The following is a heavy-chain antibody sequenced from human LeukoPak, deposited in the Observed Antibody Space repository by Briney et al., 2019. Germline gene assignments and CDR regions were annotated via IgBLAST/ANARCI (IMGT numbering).Heavy chain of an antibody. J-gene: IGHJ5*02. D-gene: IGHD1-14*01. V-gene: IGHV1-8*03. CDR2: MNPNSGNT. Sequence: ASVKVSCKASGYTFTSYDINWVRQATGQGLEWMGWMNPNSGNTGYAQKFQGRVTITRNTSISTAYMELSSLRSEDTAVYYCARARPYTGPTGRRWFDPWGQGTLVTVSS. CDR3: ARARPYTGPTGRRWFDP. CDR1: GYTFTSYD.